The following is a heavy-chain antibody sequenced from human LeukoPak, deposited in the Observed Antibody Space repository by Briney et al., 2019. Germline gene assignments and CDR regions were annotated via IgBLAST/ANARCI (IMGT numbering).Heavy chain of an antibody. V-gene: IGHV4-39*07. CDR3: AKGRWTGSYYYYYYMDV. Sequence: SETLSLTCTVSGGSISSGSYYWSWIRQPPGKGLEWIGEINHSGSTNYNPSLKSRVTISVDTSKNQFSLKLSSVTAADTAVYYCAKGRWTGSYYYYYYMDVWGKGTTVTVSS. CDR2: INHSGST. CDR1: GGSISSGSYY. J-gene: IGHJ6*03. D-gene: IGHD3-10*01.